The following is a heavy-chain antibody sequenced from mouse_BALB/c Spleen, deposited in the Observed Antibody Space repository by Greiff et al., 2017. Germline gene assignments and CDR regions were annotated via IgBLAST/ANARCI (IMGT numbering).Heavy chain of an antibody. CDR2: IDPSDSET. CDR3: ARAKIYYGYDAFAY. Sequence: QVQLQQSGPQLVRPGASVKISCKASGYSFTSYWMHWVKQRPGQGLAWIGMIDPSDSETRLNQKFKDKATLTVDKSSSTAYMQLSSPTSEDSAVYYCARAKIYYGYDAFAYWGQGTLVTVSA. D-gene: IGHD2-2*01. J-gene: IGHJ3*01. V-gene: IGHV1S127*01. CDR1: GYSFTSYW.